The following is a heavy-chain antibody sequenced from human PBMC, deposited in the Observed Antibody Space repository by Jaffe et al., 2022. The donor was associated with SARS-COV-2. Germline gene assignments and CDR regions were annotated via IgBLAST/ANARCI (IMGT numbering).Heavy chain of an antibody. CDR3: ARVYESSGYDYAFDI. J-gene: IGHJ3*02. D-gene: IGHD3-22*01. V-gene: IGHV4-59*01. CDR2: IFNSGST. CDR1: AGSISGYH. Sequence: QVQLQESGPGLVKPSETLSLTCTVSAGSISGYHWSWIRQSPGKGREWIGYIFNSGSTNYNPSLKSRVTISVDTSKNQFSLRLSSVTAADTAMYYCARVYESSGYDYAFDIWGQGTMVTVSS.